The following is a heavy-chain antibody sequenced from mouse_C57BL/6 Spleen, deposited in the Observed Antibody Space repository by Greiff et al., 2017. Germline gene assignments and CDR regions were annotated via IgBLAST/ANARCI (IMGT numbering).Heavy chain of an antibody. Sequence: VQLQQSGPELVKPGASVTISCKASGYAFSSSWMNWVKQRPGTGLEWIGRIYPGDGDTNYNGKFKGKATLTADKSSSTAYMQLSSLTSEDSAVYFCARDAMDYWGQGTSVTVSS. CDR2: IYPGDGDT. CDR3: ARDAMDY. V-gene: IGHV1-82*01. CDR1: GYAFSSSW. J-gene: IGHJ4*01.